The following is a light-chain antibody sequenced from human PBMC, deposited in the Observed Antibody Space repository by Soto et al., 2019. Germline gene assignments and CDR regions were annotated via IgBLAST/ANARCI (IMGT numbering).Light chain of an antibody. CDR2: DSS. Sequence: EVVVTQSPGTLSLSPGDGATLSCRASQGISDTNLAWYQQKPGQAPSLIMYDSSRRAPGVPNRFSGSGSGTEFTRTISIVEPDDFGVYYCQQYDMSPQTFGLGINVEIK. V-gene: IGKV3-20*01. CDR3: QQYDMSPQT. CDR1: QGISDTN. J-gene: IGKJ1*01.